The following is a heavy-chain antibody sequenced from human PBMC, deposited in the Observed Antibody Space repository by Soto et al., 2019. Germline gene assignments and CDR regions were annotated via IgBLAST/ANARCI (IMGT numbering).Heavy chain of an antibody. CDR2: INPNSGGT. J-gene: IGHJ4*02. CDR3: ARVSHDCSGGSCYFDYFDY. V-gene: IGHV1-2*04. CDR1: GYTFTSYY. Sequence: ASVKVSCKASGYTFTSYYMHWVRQAPGQGLEWMGWINPNSGGTNYAQKFQGWVTMTRDTSISTAYMELSRLRSDDTAVYYCARVSHDCSGGSCYFDYFDYWGQGTLVTVSS. D-gene: IGHD2-15*01.